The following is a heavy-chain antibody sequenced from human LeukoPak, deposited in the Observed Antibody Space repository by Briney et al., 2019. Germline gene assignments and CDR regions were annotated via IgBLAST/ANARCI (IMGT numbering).Heavy chain of an antibody. CDR3: GRAFPPLRTSSAGDL. D-gene: IGHD3-16*01. CDR2: ISGRSSHV. J-gene: IGHJ1*01. V-gene: IGHV3-21*01. Sequence: TPGGSLRLSCSASGFSFSDYDMNWVRQAPGKCLEWVSAISGRSSHVYYGESVKGRFTISRDNAKNSLYLQLDSLGVEDTAVYYCGRAFPPLRTSSAGDLWGQGTLVTVSS. CDR1: GFSFSDYD.